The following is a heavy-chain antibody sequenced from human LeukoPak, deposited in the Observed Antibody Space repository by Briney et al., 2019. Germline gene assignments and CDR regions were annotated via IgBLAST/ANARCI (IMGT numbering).Heavy chain of an antibody. J-gene: IGHJ4*02. Sequence: GASVKVSCEASGGTFSSYTISWVRQAPEQGLEWMGRIIPILVIANYEQKFQGRVTITADKSTSTAYMELSSLRSEDTAVYYCARGTTIFGVVIIASYWGQGTLATVSS. V-gene: IGHV1-69*02. CDR3: ARGTTIFGVVIIASY. D-gene: IGHD3-3*01. CDR1: GGTFSSYT. CDR2: IIPILVIA.